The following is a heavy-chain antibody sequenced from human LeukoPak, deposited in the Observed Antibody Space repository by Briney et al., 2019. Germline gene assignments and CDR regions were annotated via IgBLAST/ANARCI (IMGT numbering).Heavy chain of an antibody. J-gene: IGHJ6*02. CDR2: IGGSGDDT. Sequence: GGSLRLSCAASGFTFDNYAMSWVRQTPGKGLEWVSGIGGSGDDTSYADSVKGRFTISRDNSKNTLYLQMNSLRAEDTAVYYCATDYDSSGYRYYYYYGMDVWGQGTTVTVSS. CDR1: GFTFDNYA. V-gene: IGHV3-23*01. D-gene: IGHD3-22*01. CDR3: ATDYDSSGYRYYYYYGMDV.